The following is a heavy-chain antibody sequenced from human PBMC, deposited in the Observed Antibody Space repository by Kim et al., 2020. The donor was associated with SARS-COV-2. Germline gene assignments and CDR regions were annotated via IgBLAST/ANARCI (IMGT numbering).Heavy chain of an antibody. Sequence: GGSLRLSCAASGFTFSSYSMNWVRQAPGKGLEWVSYISSSSSTIYYADSVKGRFTISRDNAKNSLYLQMNSLRDEDTAVYYCARDEGYCSGGSCPYYYYGMDVWGQGTTVTVSS. D-gene: IGHD2-15*01. CDR2: ISSSSSTI. V-gene: IGHV3-48*02. CDR3: ARDEGYCSGGSCPYYYYGMDV. J-gene: IGHJ6*02. CDR1: GFTFSSYS.